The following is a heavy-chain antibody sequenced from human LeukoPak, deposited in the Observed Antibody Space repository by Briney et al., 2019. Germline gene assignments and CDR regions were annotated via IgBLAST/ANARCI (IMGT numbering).Heavy chain of an antibody. Sequence: GGSLRLSCAASGFNFSSHWMHWVRQAPGKGLVWVSRLRSSGNGTTYADSVKGRFTISRDNAKNTLFLQMNSLRIDDTAVYYCVRGREVRGRSMDVWGKGTTVIVSP. D-gene: IGHD3-10*01. CDR1: GFNFSSHW. CDR2: LRSSGNGT. J-gene: IGHJ6*04. CDR3: VRGREVRGRSMDV. V-gene: IGHV3-74*03.